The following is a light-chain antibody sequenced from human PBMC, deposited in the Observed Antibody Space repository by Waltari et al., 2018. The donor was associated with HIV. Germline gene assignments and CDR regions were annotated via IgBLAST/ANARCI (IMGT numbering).Light chain of an antibody. CDR1: QSINSDH. V-gene: IGKV3-20*01. J-gene: IGKJ1*01. Sequence: ENVLTQSPDTLSLSPGERATLSCRASQSINSDHLAWYQQKPGQAPRLLMYGASKRATGTPDRFSGSGSGTDFSLTISRLEPEDFAVYYCQQYGDSLPWTFGQGTKVEIK. CDR2: GAS. CDR3: QQYGDSLPWT.